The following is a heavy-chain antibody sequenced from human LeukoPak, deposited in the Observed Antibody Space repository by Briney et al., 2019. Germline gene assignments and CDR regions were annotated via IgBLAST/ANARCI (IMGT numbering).Heavy chain of an antibody. CDR2: IYYSGST. CDR1: GGSISSHY. J-gene: IGHJ2*01. CDR3: ARDYSSSRWYFDL. Sequence: SETLSLTCTVSGGSISSHYWSWIRQPPEKGLEWIGYIYYSGSTNYNPSLKSRVTISVDTSKNQFSLKLSSVTAADTAVYYCARDYSSSRWYFDLWGRGTLVTVSS. V-gene: IGHV4-59*11. D-gene: IGHD6-6*01.